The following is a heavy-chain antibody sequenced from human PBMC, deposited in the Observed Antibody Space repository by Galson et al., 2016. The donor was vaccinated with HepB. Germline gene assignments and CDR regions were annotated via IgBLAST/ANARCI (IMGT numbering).Heavy chain of an antibody. Sequence: SLSLSCAASGFTFSSFWMHWVRHVPGKRLVCVSRINEYGSRIDYADSVKGRFTISRDNAKNTLYLQMNSLRAEDTALYYCVMDFSGREDYWGQGTLVTVSS. CDR1: GFTFSSFW. CDR2: INEYGSRI. D-gene: IGHD2-2*03. CDR3: VMDFSGREDY. V-gene: IGHV3-74*01. J-gene: IGHJ4*02.